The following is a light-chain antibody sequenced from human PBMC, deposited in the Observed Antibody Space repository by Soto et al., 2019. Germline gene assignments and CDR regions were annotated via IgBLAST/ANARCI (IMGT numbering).Light chain of an antibody. CDR1: SSDVGGYNY. Sequence: QSVLTQPPSASGSPGQSVTISCIGTSSDVGGYNYVSWYQQHPGKAPKLMINEVSKRPSGVPDRFSGSKSGNTASLTVSGLQAEDEADYYCSSYAASNNLGVFGGGTKLTVL. CDR2: EVS. V-gene: IGLV2-8*01. CDR3: SSYAASNNLGV. J-gene: IGLJ2*01.